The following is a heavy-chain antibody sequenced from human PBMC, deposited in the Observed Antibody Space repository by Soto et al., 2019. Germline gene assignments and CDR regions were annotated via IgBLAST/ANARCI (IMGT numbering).Heavy chain of an antibody. D-gene: IGHD5-12*01. CDR1: GGTFSSYA. CDR3: VRSVANPGYPYY. CDR2: IVPIVDTA. V-gene: IGHV1-69*12. J-gene: IGHJ4*02. Sequence: QVQLVQSGAEVRQPASSVKVSCKTSGGTFSSYAISWVRQAPGQGLEWMGGIVPIVDTATYAQKFQGRVTISADETPSPAYMELGRLRSDDTAVYYCVRSVANPGYPYYWGQGTLVTVSS.